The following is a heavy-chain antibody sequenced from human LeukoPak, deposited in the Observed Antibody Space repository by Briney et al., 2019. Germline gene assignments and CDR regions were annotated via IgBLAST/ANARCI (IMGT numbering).Heavy chain of an antibody. CDR2: IKQDGSEK. V-gene: IGHV3-7*01. D-gene: IGHD4-11*01. J-gene: IGHJ6*03. Sequence: GGSLRLSCAASGFTLSSYWMSWVRQAPGKGLEWVANIKQDGSEKYYVDSVKGRFTISRDNAKNSLYLQMNSLRAEDTAVYYCARVKNSNRFYYYYYYYMDVWGKGTTVTVSS. CDR3: ARVKNSNRFYYYYYYYMDV. CDR1: GFTLSSYW.